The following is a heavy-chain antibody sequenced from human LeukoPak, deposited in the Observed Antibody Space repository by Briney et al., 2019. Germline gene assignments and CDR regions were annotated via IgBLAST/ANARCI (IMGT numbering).Heavy chain of an antibody. CDR2: ITGCGDTI. V-gene: IGHV3-48*03. J-gene: IGHJ4*02. CDR1: GFTFSSYE. Sequence: PGGSMRLSCSASGFTFSSYEMNWVRQAPGKGLEWISYITGCGDTIYYADSVKGRFTISRDNAKNSLYLQMNSLRAEDTAVYYCARSPVEMATSFDYWGQGTLVTVSS. D-gene: IGHD5-24*01. CDR3: ARSPVEMATSFDY.